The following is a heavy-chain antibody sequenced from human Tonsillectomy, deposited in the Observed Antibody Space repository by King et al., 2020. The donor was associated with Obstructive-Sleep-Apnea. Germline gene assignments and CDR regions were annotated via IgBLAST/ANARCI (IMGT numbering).Heavy chain of an antibody. CDR1: GFTFSSYV. J-gene: IGHJ6*02. D-gene: IGHD3-22*01. V-gene: IGHV3-30*04. CDR2: ISSDGSNK. CDR3: ARVDRLVVNYKYYGMDV. Sequence: VQLVESGGGVVQPGRSLRLSCAASGFTFSSYVVHWVRQAPGKGLQWVAVISSDGSNKYYADSVKGRFTISRDISKNTLYLQMNSLRPEDTAVYYCARVDRLVVNYKYYGMDVWGQGTTVTVSS.